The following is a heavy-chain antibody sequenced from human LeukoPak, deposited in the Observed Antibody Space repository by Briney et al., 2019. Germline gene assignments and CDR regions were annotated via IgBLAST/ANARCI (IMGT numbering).Heavy chain of an antibody. D-gene: IGHD5-12*01. CDR2: MNPNSGNT. Sequence: ASVKVSCKASGYTFTSYDINWVRQATGQGLEWMGWMNPNSGNTGYAQKFQGRVTMTRDTSTSTVYMELSSLRSEDTAVYYCAREGYSGYVLDYWGQGTLVTVSS. J-gene: IGHJ4*02. CDR1: GYTFTSYD. V-gene: IGHV1-8*01. CDR3: AREGYSGYVLDY.